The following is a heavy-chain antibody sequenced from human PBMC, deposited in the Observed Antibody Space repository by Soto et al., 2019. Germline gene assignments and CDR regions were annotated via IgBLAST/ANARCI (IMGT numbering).Heavy chain of an antibody. CDR2: IKWDTREK. J-gene: IGHJ4*02. CDR1: GFTFGIYW. D-gene: IGHD3-9*01. V-gene: IGHV3-7*01. Sequence: PGGSLRLSCAASGFTFGIYWMSWVRQAPGKGREGWATIKWDTREKKDVDSVKGRFTMSRENAKNSLYLQVDSLRAEDTAVNYCAPGSGSGYGTPVNHYLDFWGQGTLGTVS. CDR3: APGSGSGYGTPVNHYLDF.